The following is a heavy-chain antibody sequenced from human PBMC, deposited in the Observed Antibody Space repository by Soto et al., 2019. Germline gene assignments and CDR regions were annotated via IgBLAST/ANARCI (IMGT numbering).Heavy chain of an antibody. J-gene: IGHJ6*02. CDR2: IYSGGST. Sequence: GGSLRLSCAASGFTVSSNYMSWVRQAPGKGLEWVSVIYSGGSTYYADSVKGRFTISRDNSKNTLYLQMNSLRAEDTAVYYCARDGGYSYGVPPHYYYYYGMDVWGQGTTVTVSS. D-gene: IGHD5-18*01. CDR1: GFTVSSNY. V-gene: IGHV3-53*01. CDR3: ARDGGYSYGVPPHYYYYYGMDV.